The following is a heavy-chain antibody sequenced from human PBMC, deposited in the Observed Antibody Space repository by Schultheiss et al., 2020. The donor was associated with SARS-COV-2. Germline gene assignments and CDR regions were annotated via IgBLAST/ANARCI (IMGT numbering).Heavy chain of an antibody. J-gene: IGHJ4*02. Sequence: SETLSLTCAVYGGSFSGYYWSWIRKHPGKGLEWIGYIYYSGGTYYNPSLKSRVTISLDTSKNQFSLKLSSVTVADTAVYYCARADRQDYGGALHDFWGQGTLVTVSS. CDR2: IYYSGGT. CDR3: ARADRQDYGGALHDF. V-gene: IGHV4-31*11. D-gene: IGHD4-23*01. CDR1: GGSFSGYY.